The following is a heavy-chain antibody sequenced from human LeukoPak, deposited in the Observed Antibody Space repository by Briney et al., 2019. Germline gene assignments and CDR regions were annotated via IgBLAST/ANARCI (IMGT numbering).Heavy chain of an antibody. CDR2: IIPIFGTA. CDR3: ARDQEDYMDV. CDR1: GGTFSSYA. V-gene: IGHV1-69*05. Sequence: SSVKVSCKASGGTFSSYAISWVRQAPGQGLEWMGRIIPIFGTANYAQKFQGRVTITTDESTSTAYMELSSLRSENTAVYYCARDQEDYMDVWGKGATVTVSS. J-gene: IGHJ6*03.